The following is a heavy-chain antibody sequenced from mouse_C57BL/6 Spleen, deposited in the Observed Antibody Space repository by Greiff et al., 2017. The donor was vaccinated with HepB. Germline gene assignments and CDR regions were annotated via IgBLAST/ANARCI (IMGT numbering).Heavy chain of an antibody. D-gene: IGHD3-3*01. J-gene: IGHJ2*01. CDR1: GFTFSSYA. CDR3: ARGGAAPFDY. CDR2: ISDGGSYT. V-gene: IGHV5-4*03. Sequence: DVKLVESGGGLVKPGGSLKLSCAASGFTFSSYAMSWVRQTPEKRLEWVATISDGGSYTYYPDNVKGRFTISRDNAKNNLYLQMSHLKSEDTAMYYCARGGAAPFDYWGQGTTLTVSS.